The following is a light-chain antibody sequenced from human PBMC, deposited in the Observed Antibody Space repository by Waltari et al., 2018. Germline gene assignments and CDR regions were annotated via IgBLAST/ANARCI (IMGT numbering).Light chain of an antibody. V-gene: IGKV2-40*01. CDR3: MQALEFPFT. CDR2: EVS. Sequence: DIVMTQTPLSLPVTLGGPASISCRSSQSLLDSEDGNTYLEWYLQKPGQSPQLLIYEVSNRASGVPDRFSGSGSDTDFTLKISRVEAEDVGVYYCMQALEFPFTFGPGTKLDIK. CDR1: QSLLDSEDGNTY. J-gene: IGKJ3*01.